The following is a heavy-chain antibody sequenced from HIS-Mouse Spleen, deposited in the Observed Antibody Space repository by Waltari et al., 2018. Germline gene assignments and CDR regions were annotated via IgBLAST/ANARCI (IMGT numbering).Heavy chain of an antibody. V-gene: IGHV4-30-2*01. Sequence: QLQLQESGSGLVKPSQTLSLTCAVSGGSISSGGYSWSWIRQPPGKGLEWFGYIYHSGSTYQNPSLKSRVTISVDRSKNQFSLKLSSVTAADTAVYYCASRYYYDSSGYFDYWGQGTLVTVAS. D-gene: IGHD3-22*01. CDR1: GGSISSGGYS. CDR2: IYHSGST. J-gene: IGHJ4*02. CDR3: ASRYYYDSSGYFDY.